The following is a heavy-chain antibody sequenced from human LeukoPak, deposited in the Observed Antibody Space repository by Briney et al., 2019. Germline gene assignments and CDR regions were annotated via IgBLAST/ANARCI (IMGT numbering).Heavy chain of an antibody. D-gene: IGHD6-19*01. J-gene: IGHJ4*02. CDR2: IYYSGNT. CDR3: ARGYSSGWYVFDY. Sequence: SETLSLTCTVSGGSISGYYWVWIRQPPGKGLEWIGYIYYSGNTNYNPSLKSRVTISVDTSKNQFSLKLSSVTAADTAVYYCARGYSSGWYVFDYWGQGTLVTVSS. CDR1: GGSISGYY. V-gene: IGHV4-59*01.